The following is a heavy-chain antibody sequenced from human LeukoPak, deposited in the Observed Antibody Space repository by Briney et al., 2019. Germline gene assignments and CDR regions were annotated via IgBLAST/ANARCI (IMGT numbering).Heavy chain of an antibody. V-gene: IGHV1-69*01. D-gene: IGHD3-22*01. CDR2: IIPNFGTA. J-gene: IGHJ4*02. CDR3: ARNCAGGAYYLNYFDF. Sequence: ASVKVSCKAYGDTFTTYAISWVRQAPGQGLEWMGGIIPNFGTANYAQKFQGRVTITADESTSTAYIELSSLRSEDTAVYYCARNCAGGAYYLNYFDFWGKGTLVTVSS. CDR1: GDTFTTYA.